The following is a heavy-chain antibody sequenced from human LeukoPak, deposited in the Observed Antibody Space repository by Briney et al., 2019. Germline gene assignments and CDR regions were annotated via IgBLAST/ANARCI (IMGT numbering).Heavy chain of an antibody. Sequence: GGSLRLSCAASGFTFSIYDIHWVRQVPGKGLEWVSVIGTAADTYYPGSVKGRFTISRENAKNSLYLQMNSLRVGDTAVYFCARGDPRSYGGGQYFFDYWGQGTLVTVSS. CDR2: IGTAADT. CDR3: ARGDPRSYGGGQYFFDY. V-gene: IGHV3-13*01. J-gene: IGHJ4*02. CDR1: GFTFSIYD. D-gene: IGHD1-26*01.